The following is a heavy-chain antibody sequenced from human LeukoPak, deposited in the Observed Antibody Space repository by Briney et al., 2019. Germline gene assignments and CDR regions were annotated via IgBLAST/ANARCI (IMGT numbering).Heavy chain of an antibody. CDR1: GGSISSGDYY. CDR2: IYYSGST. V-gene: IGHV4-30-4*08. CDR3: AREELGAFDY. J-gene: IGHJ4*02. Sequence: SETLSLTCTVSGGSISSGDYYWSWIRQPPGKGLEWIGYIYYSGSTYYNPSLKSRVFRSVDTSKNQFSLKLSSVTAADTAVYYCAREELGAFDYWGQGTLVTVSS. D-gene: IGHD1-26*01.